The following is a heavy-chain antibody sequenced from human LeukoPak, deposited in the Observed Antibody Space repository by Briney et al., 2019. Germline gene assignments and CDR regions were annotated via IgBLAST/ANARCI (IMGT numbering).Heavy chain of an antibody. V-gene: IGHV1-69*05. D-gene: IGHD3-22*01. CDR2: IIPTFGTA. CDR3: ARVRDAPYYYDSSGYYLGYYFDY. CDR1: GGTFSSYA. J-gene: IGHJ4*02. Sequence: SVKVSCKASGGTFSSYAISWVRQAPGQGLEWMGGIIPTFGTANYAQKFQGRVTITTDESTSTAYVELSSLRSEDAAVYYCARVRDAPYYYDSSGYYLGYYFDYWGQGTLVTVSS.